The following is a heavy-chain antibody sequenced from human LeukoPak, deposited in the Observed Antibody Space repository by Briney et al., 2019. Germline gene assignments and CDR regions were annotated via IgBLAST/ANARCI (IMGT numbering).Heavy chain of an antibody. D-gene: IGHD6-6*01. V-gene: IGHV3-66*01. J-gene: IGHJ4*02. CDR3: ARGLDSSSSFTY. CDR1: GFTFSSYP. CDR2: IYSGGST. Sequence: GVSLRLSCAASGFTFSSYPMTWVRQAPGKGLEWVSVIYSGGSTYYADSVKGRFTISRDNSKNTLYLQMNSLRAEDTAVYYCARGLDSSSSFTYWGQGTLVTVSS.